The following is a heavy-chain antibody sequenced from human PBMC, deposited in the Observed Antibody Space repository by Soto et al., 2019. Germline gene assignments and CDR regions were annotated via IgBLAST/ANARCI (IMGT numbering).Heavy chain of an antibody. Sequence: PSETLSLTCAVSGGSVSNNNWWSWVRQSPGNGLGWIGEIHHSGGTSYNPSLESRATLSVDKSKNELSLRLNYVTAADTAVYYCTKNSAYALDYWGLGILVTVSS. CDR3: TKNSAYALDY. D-gene: IGHD5-12*01. CDR1: GGSVSNNNW. CDR2: IHHSGGT. V-gene: IGHV4-4*02. J-gene: IGHJ4*02.